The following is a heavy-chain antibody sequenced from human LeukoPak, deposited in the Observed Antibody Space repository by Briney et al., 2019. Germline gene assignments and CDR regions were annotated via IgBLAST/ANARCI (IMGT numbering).Heavy chain of an antibody. CDR3: ARRRGLWFGVLSYGMDV. D-gene: IGHD3-10*01. CDR1: GGSFCGYY. CDR2: INHSGST. V-gene: IGHV4-34*01. J-gene: IGHJ6*02. Sequence: SDTLSLTCAVYGGSFCGYYWSWIRQPPGKGLELIGEINHSGSTNYNPSLKSRVTISVDTSKNQFSLKLSSVTAADTAVYYCARRRGLWFGVLSYGMDVWGQGTTVTVSS.